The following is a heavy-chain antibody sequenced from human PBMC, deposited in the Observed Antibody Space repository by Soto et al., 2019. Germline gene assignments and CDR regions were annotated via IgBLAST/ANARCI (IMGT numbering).Heavy chain of an antibody. Sequence: GGSLRLSCVASGFAFSLYPMNWVRQAPGKGLEWVSGIGAGGNDTYYADSVKGCFIIFRDNSKNSVYLQMNSLRAEDTAVYYCARRVWGQGXLVTVYS. CDR1: GFAFSLYP. CDR3: ARRV. CDR2: IGAGGNDT. V-gene: IGHV3-23*01. J-gene: IGHJ4*02.